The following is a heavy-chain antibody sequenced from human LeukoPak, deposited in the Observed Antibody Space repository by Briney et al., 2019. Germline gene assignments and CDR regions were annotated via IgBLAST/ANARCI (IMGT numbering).Heavy chain of an antibody. Sequence: PSETLSLTCAIYGGSFSGYYWSWIRQPPGKGLEWIGEINHSGSTYYNPSLKSRATISVDTSKNQFSLKLNSVTAVDTAVYYCARGEPAYCSSNSCSYDYWGQGTLVTVSS. CDR2: INHSGST. D-gene: IGHD2-2*01. CDR1: GGSFSGYY. CDR3: ARGEPAYCSSNSCSYDY. V-gene: IGHV4-34*01. J-gene: IGHJ4*02.